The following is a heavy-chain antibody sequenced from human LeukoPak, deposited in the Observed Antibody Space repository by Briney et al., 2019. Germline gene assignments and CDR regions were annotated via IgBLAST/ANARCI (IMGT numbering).Heavy chain of an antibody. Sequence: GGSLRLSCAASGFTFSDYYVSWIRQAPGKGLEWVSYISSSSSYTNYADSVKGRFTISRDNAKNSLYLQMNSLRAEDTAVYYCAREAAAGTGYYYYYGMDVWGKGTTVTVSS. D-gene: IGHD6-13*01. CDR1: GFTFSDYY. CDR3: AREAAAGTGYYYYYGMDV. J-gene: IGHJ6*04. V-gene: IGHV3-11*06. CDR2: ISSSSSYT.